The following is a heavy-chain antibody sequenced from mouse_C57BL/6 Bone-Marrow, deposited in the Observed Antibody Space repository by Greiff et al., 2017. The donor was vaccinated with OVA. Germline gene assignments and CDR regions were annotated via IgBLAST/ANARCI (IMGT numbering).Heavy chain of an antibody. V-gene: IGHV7-3*01. CDR1: GFTFTDYY. J-gene: IGHJ1*03. CDR3: ASSTVVASSYWYFDV. CDR2: IRNKANGYTT. D-gene: IGHD1-1*01. Sequence: EVQGVESGGGLVQPGGSLSLSCAASGFTFTDYYMSWVRQPPGKALEWLGFIRNKANGYTTEYSASVKGRFTISRDNSQSILYLQMNALRDEDSATYYCASSTVVASSYWYFDVWGTGTTVTVSS.